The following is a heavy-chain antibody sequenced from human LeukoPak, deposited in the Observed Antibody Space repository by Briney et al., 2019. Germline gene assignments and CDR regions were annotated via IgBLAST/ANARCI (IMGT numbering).Heavy chain of an antibody. CDR1: GFSFSSSE. D-gene: IGHD1-7*01. V-gene: IGHV3-48*03. CDR3: ARVFNWNYKYYFDY. Sequence: GGSLRLSCAASGFSFSSSEMNWVRQAPGKGLEWVSYISSCGSTIYYADSVKGRFTISRDNAKNSLYLQMNSLRAEDTAVYYCARVFNWNYKYYFDYWGQGTLVTVST. CDR2: ISSCGSTI. J-gene: IGHJ4*02.